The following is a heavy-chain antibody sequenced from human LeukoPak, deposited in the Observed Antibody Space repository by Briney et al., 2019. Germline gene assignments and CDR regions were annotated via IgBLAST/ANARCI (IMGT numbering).Heavy chain of an antibody. D-gene: IGHD3-22*01. V-gene: IGHV3-21*01. CDR2: ISSSSSYI. CDR3: AREDSSGYYYVGY. CDR1: GFTFSSYS. J-gene: IGHJ4*02. Sequence: GGSLRLSCAASGFTFSSYSMNWVRQAPGKGLEWVSSISSSSSYIYYADSVKGRFTISRDNAKNSLYLQMNSLRAEDTAVYYCAREDSSGYYYVGYWGQGTLVTASP.